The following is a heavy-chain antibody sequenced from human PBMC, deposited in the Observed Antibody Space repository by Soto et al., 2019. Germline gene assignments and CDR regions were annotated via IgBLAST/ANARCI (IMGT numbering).Heavy chain of an antibody. D-gene: IGHD6-19*01. CDR1: GGSISSYY. J-gene: IGHJ6*02. CDR2: IYYSGST. CDR3: ARDFTDSSGPTLGMGV. Sequence: SETLSLTCTVSGGSISSYYWSWIRQPPGKGLEWIGYIYYSGSTYYNPSLKSRVTISVDTSKDQFSLKLSSVTAADTAVYYCARDFTDSSGPTLGMGVWGQGTTVTVSS. V-gene: IGHV4-59*12.